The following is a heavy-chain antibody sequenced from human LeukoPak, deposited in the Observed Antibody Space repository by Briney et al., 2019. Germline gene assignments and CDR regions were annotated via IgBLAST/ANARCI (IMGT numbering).Heavy chain of an antibody. V-gene: IGHV3-23*01. CDR2: ISGSGGST. D-gene: IGHD1-26*01. CDR3: AKIAPKRATPRGGVLDY. Sequence: PGGSLRLSCAASGFKFSDYAMSWVRQAPGKGLEWVSAISGSGGSTYYADSVKGRFTISRDNSKNTLYLQMNSLRAEDTAVYYCAKIAPKRATPRGGVLDYWGQGTLVTVSS. J-gene: IGHJ4*02. CDR1: GFKFSDYA.